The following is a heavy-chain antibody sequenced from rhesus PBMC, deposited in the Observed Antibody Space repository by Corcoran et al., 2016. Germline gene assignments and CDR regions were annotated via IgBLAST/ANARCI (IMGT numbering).Heavy chain of an antibody. D-gene: IGHD2-2*01. J-gene: IGHJ6*01. Sequence: EVQLVESGGGLAKPGGSLRLSCAASGFTFSSYWMNWVRQAPGKGLEWVSAINSGGDGTYCANTVKGRFTISRDNSKNPLSLQMNSLRAEDTAVYYCAKVEYCTSTTCYGLDSWGQGVVVTVSS. V-gene: IGHV3S25*01. CDR1: GFTFSSYW. CDR3: AKVEYCTSTTCYGLDS. CDR2: INSGGDGT.